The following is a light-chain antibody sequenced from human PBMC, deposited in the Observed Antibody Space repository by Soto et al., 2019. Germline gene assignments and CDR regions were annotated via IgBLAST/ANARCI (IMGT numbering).Light chain of an antibody. V-gene: IGKV3-20*01. CDR2: GAS. CDR1: QSVSSSY. Sequence: EIGLTQSPGTLSLSPGERATLSCRASQSVSSSYLAWYQQKPGQAPRPLIYGASSRAIGIPDRFSGSGSGTHFTLTISRLEPEDCAVYYCQQYGSSPWTFGQGTKVEIK. CDR3: QQYGSSPWT. J-gene: IGKJ1*01.